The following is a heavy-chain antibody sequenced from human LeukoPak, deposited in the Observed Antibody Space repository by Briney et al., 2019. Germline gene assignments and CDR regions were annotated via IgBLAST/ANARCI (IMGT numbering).Heavy chain of an antibody. D-gene: IGHD2-2*01. CDR3: ARDPYCSSTSCYDYFDY. CDR2: IRYNGSNQ. J-gene: IGHJ4*02. V-gene: IGHV3-33*01. Sequence: PGRSLRLSCAASGFTFSNYGMHWVRRAPGKGLEWVAVIRYNGSNQYYADFGKGRFAISRDNSKNTLYLQMNSLRAEDTAVYYCARDPYCSSTSCYDYFDYWGQGTLVTVSS. CDR1: GFTFSNYG.